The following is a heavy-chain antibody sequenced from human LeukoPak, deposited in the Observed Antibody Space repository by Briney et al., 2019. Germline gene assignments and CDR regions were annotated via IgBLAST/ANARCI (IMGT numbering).Heavy chain of an antibody. CDR2: IYYTGST. D-gene: IGHD1-26*01. CDR3: ARIIVGTTLDH. Sequence: PSETLSLTCTVSGGSVSSGGYYWSWIRQHPGKGLEWIGYIYYTGSTSDNPSLRSRVTISVDTSRNQFSLKLSSVTAADTAVYYCARIIVGTTLDHWGQGTLVTVSS. J-gene: IGHJ4*02. V-gene: IGHV4-61*08. CDR1: GGSVSSGGYY.